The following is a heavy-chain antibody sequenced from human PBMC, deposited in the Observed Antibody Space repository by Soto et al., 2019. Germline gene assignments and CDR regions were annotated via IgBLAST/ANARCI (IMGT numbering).Heavy chain of an antibody. J-gene: IGHJ4*02. V-gene: IGHV4-61*08. CDR2: IYYSGST. CDR3: AAYNWNYRFDF. D-gene: IGHD1-7*01. CDR1: AGSVSSGDYY. Sequence: ETLSLTCSVSAGSVSSGDYYWSWIRQPPGKGLEWIGNIYYSGSTNYNPPLTSRVIISIDTAKNQFSLKLSSVTAADTAVYFCAAYNWNYRFDFWGQGALVTVSS.